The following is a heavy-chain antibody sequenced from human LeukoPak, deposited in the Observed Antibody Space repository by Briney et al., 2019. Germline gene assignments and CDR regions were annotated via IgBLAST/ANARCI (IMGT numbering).Heavy chain of an antibody. CDR2: VSGSGGGT. J-gene: IGHJ4*02. CDR1: GFTFSSYA. CDR3: AKRSCSSSGCYHLDY. D-gene: IGHD2-2*01. Sequence: GGSLRLSCAGSGFTFSSYAMGWVRPAPGEGVGWVLLVSGSGGGTYYADSVKGRFTISRDNSKNTLFLQMNSLRAEDTAIYYCAKRSCSSSGCYHLDYWGQGTLVTVSS. V-gene: IGHV3-23*01.